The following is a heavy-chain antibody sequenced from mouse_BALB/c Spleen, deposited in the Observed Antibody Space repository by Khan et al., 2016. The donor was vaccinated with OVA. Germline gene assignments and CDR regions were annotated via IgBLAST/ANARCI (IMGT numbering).Heavy chain of an antibody. CDR1: GYTFTSYN. V-gene: IGHV1S56*01. CDR2: IYPGADCT. CDR3: IRQGLRGVTMDY. Sequence: VQLQESGPELVKPGALVKISCKASGYTFTSYNINRVKQRPGQGLEWIGWIYPGADCTKYNEKFKGKATLTADTSSSNAYMQLSSLTSENASVYFCIRQGLRGVTMDYWGQGTTVTVSS. J-gene: IGHJ4*01. D-gene: IGHD2-4*01.